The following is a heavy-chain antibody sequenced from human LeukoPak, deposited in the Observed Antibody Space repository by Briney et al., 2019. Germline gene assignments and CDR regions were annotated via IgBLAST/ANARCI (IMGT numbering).Heavy chain of an antibody. J-gene: IGHJ4*02. V-gene: IGHV3-7*04. Sequence: GGSLRLSCTASGFTFSTNWMSWVRQDQGKGLEWVANINQDGSEKYYVDSVKGRFTISRDNADNSLYLQMNSLRAEDTAVYYCARKTTVPHFDYWGQGTLVTVSS. CDR3: ARKTTVPHFDY. CDR1: GFTFSTNW. CDR2: INQDGSEK. D-gene: IGHD1-1*01.